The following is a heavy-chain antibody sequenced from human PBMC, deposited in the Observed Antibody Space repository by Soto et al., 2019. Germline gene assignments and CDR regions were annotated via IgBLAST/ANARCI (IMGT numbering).Heavy chain of an antibody. J-gene: IGHJ5*01. CDR1: AGSISSGSYY. CDR2: IYYSGTT. CDR3: ARHDVRAWGRLDS. Sequence: PSETLSLTCTVSAGSISSGSYYWGWIRQPPGKGLEWIGTIYYSGTTYYNPSLKSRVTVSVDTSNNQFSLRLSFVTAADTALYYRARHDVRAWGRLDSWGQGALVTVSS. V-gene: IGHV4-39*01. D-gene: IGHD7-27*01.